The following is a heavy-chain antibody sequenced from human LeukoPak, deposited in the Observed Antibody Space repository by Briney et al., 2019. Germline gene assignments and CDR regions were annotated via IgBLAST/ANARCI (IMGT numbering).Heavy chain of an antibody. D-gene: IGHD6-19*01. Sequence: ALRLSCAASGFTFDDYAMHWVRQAPGKGLEWVSGISWNSGSIGYADSVKGRFTISRDNAKNSLYLQMNSLRAEDTALYYCAKDWGSSGILNYWGQGTLVTVSS. CDR3: AKDWGSSGILNY. V-gene: IGHV3-9*01. CDR1: GFTFDDYA. J-gene: IGHJ4*02. CDR2: ISWNSGSI.